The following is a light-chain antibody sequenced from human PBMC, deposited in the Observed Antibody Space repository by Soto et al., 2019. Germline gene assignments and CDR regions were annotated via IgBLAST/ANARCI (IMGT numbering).Light chain of an antibody. CDR3: MQGSHWPGT. CDR1: QTLVPSDETTS. V-gene: IGKV2-30*02. CDR2: RVS. Sequence: VVMTQSPLSLPVTLGQPASIPGSSTQTLVPSDETTSLPWLQQRPGQSPGRLIYRVSGRESGVPDRFSGGGSGTDFTLKISSVEAEDVGVYYCMQGSHWPGTFGQGTKVEIK. J-gene: IGKJ1*01.